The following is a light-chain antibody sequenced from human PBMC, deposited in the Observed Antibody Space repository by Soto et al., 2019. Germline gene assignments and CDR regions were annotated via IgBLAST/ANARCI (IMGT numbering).Light chain of an antibody. V-gene: IGLV2-11*01. CDR3: CSYAGSYTFLTVGDAV. CDR2: DVS. J-gene: IGLJ7*01. Sequence: QSALTQPRSVSGSPGQSVTISCTGTSSDVGGYNYVSWYQQHPGKAPKLMIYDVSKRPSGVPDRFSGSKSGSTASLTISGLQAEDEADYYCCSYAGSYTFLTVGDAVFGGGTQLTVL. CDR1: SSDVGGYNY.